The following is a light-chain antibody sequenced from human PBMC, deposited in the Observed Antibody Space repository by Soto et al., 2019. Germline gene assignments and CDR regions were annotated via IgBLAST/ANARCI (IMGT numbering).Light chain of an antibody. Sequence: QSALTQPPSASGTPGQRVTISCSGSSSNIGSNSVYWYQQLPKMAPKLLIYTNNQRPSGVPDRFSGSKSGISASLAISGLQSEDEADYYCATWDDILSGVVFGGGTKVTVL. CDR1: SSNIGSNS. V-gene: IGLV1-47*01. J-gene: IGLJ3*02. CDR3: ATWDDILSGVV. CDR2: TNN.